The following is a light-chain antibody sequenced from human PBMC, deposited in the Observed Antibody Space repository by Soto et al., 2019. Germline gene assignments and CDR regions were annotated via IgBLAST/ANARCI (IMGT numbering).Light chain of an antibody. CDR1: EVGAHRF. V-gene: IGLV2-14*01. J-gene: IGLJ2*01. Sequence: QLVLTQPASVSGSPGQSITISCTGTEVGAHRFVSWYQQVPGTAPKLLIYEVIKRPSGISPRFSGSKAGNTASLTISGLQADDEADYFCSTYTSASTSFGGGTKVTVL. CDR3: STYTSASTS. CDR2: EVI.